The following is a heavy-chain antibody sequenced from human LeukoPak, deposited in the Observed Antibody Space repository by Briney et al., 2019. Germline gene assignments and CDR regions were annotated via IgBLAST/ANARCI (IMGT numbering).Heavy chain of an antibody. CDR2: FDPEDGET. V-gene: IGHV1-24*01. Sequence: ASVKASCKVSGYTLTELSMHWVRQAPGKGLEWMGGFDPEDGETIYAQKFQGRVTMTEDTSTDTAYMELSSLRSEDTAVYYCATAAADIWYFDYWGQGTLVTVSS. CDR1: GYTLTELS. J-gene: IGHJ4*02. CDR3: ATAAADIWYFDY. D-gene: IGHD6-13*01.